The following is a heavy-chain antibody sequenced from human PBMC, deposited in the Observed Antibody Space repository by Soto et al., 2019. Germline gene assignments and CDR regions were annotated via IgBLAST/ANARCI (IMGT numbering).Heavy chain of an antibody. D-gene: IGHD3-3*01. CDR3: AKAPTLLYRFFDYMDV. J-gene: IGHJ6*03. Sequence: GGSLRLSCAASGFTFSSYAMSWVRQAPGKGLEWVSAISGSGGSTYYADSVKGRFTISRDNSKNTLYLQMNSLRAADTAVYYCAKAPTLLYRFFDYMDVWGKGTTVTVSS. CDR1: GFTFSSYA. V-gene: IGHV3-23*01. CDR2: ISGSGGST.